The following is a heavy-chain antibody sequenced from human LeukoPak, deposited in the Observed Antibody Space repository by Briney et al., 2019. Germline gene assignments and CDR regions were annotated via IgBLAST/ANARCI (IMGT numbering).Heavy chain of an antibody. CDR2: ISWNSGSI. J-gene: IGHJ4*02. Sequence: GRSLRLSCAASGFTFYDYAMHWVRQAPGKGLEWVSGISWNSGSIGYADSVKGRFTISRDNAKNSLYLQMNSLRAEDTAIYYCAKNGGYYHDYFDYWGQGTLVTVSS. CDR1: GFTFYDYA. D-gene: IGHD4-17*01. V-gene: IGHV3-9*01. CDR3: AKNGGYYHDYFDY.